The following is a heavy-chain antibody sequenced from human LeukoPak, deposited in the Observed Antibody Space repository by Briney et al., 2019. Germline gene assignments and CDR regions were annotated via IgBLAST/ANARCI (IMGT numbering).Heavy chain of an antibody. CDR3: ARVDTAMVTSFYFDY. CDR2: IYYSGSA. D-gene: IGHD5-18*01. Sequence: SETLSLTCTVSGASISTSSYYWGWIRQPPGKGLEWIGSIYYSGSAYYNPSLKSRVTISVDTSKNQFSLKLSSVTAADTAVYYCARVDTAMVTSFYFDYWGQGTLVTVSS. CDR1: GASISTSSYY. V-gene: IGHV4-39*01. J-gene: IGHJ4*02.